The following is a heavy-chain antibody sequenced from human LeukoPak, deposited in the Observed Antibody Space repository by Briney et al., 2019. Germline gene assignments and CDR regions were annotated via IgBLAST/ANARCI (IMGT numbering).Heavy chain of an antibody. CDR1: GFTFRSYS. Sequence: GGSLRLSCAGSGFTFRSYSMSWVRQAPGKGLEWVSAISHSSSGTYYVDSVRGRFTISRDNSKNLLYMQMNSLRAEDTAIYYCAKVINSGFYYYFDYWGQGTLVTVSS. CDR2: ISHSSSGT. CDR3: AKVINSGFYYYFDY. J-gene: IGHJ4*02. V-gene: IGHV3-23*01. D-gene: IGHD3-22*01.